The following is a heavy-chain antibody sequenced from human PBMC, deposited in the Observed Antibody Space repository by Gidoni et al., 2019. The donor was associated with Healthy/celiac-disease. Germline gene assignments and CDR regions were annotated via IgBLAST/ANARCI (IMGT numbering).Heavy chain of an antibody. V-gene: IGHV4-38-2*02. D-gene: IGHD3-10*01. CDR3: ARETRRGFLYYFDY. CDR1: GYSISSGYY. Sequence: QVQLQESGPGLVKPSETLSLTCTVSGYSISSGYYWGWIRQPPGKGLEWIGSIYHSGSTYYNPSLKSRVTISVDTSKNQFSLKLSSVTAADTAVYYCARETRRGFLYYFDYWGQGTLVTVSS. CDR2: IYHSGST. J-gene: IGHJ4*02.